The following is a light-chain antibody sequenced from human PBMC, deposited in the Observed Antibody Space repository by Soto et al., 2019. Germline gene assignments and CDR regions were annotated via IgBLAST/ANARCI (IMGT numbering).Light chain of an antibody. CDR3: GSYRITTAV. CDR2: DVT. Sequence: QSVLTQPASVSGSPRHSITLSFTGTSSDVGDYNYVSWYQQYPGKAPKLMIYDVTNRPSGVSDRFSGSKSGNTASLTISGLQAEDEADYYCGSYRITTAVFGTGTKLTV. V-gene: IGLV2-14*01. CDR1: SSDVGDYNY. J-gene: IGLJ1*01.